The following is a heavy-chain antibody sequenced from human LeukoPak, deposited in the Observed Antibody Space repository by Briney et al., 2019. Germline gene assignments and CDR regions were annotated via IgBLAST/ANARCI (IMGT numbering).Heavy chain of an antibody. CDR2: ISGSGGST. CDR1: GFTFSSCA. V-gene: IGHV3-23*01. J-gene: IGHJ4*02. Sequence: GGSLRLSCAASGFTFSSCAVSWVCQAPGKGLEWVSAISGSGGSTYYADSVKGRFTISRDNSKNTLYLQMTSLRAEDTAVYYCAKPPKGYYDSHDYWGQGTLVTVSS. CDR3: AKPPKGYYDSHDY. D-gene: IGHD3-22*01.